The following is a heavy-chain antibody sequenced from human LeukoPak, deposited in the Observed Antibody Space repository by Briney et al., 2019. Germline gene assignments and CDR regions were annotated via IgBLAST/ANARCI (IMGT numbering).Heavy chain of an antibody. CDR1: SGFSTHYY. Sequence: SETLSLTCTVSSGFSTHYYWNWLRQPPGKALEWIGCVSDTGRTTYNPSLKGRLTISDDTSKRQFSLTLTSLTAADTAVYYCTKSYYESFDVWGQGIPVTVSS. D-gene: IGHD3-16*01. CDR3: TKSYYESFDV. J-gene: IGHJ4*02. CDR2: VSDTGRT. V-gene: IGHV4-59*01.